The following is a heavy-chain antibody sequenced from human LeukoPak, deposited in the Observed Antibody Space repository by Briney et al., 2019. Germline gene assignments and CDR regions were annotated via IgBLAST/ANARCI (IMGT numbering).Heavy chain of an antibody. CDR3: AKVDGGYYYYGMDV. Sequence: PGGSLRLSCAASGFTFSSYAMSWVRQAPGKGLEWVSAISGSGGSTYYADSVKGRFTISRDNSKNTLYLQMNSLRAEDTAVYYCAKVDGGYYYYGMDVWGQGTMVTVSS. J-gene: IGHJ6*02. CDR1: GFTFSSYA. CDR2: ISGSGGST. V-gene: IGHV3-23*01.